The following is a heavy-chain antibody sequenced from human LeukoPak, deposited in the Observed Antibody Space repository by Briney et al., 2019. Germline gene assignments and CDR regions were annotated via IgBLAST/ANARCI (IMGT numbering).Heavy chain of an antibody. CDR3: ARAPRRLITMVRGAIDY. CDR2: ITSNTKYI. V-gene: IGHV3-21*01. J-gene: IGHJ4*02. D-gene: IGHD3-10*01. Sequence: GGSLRLSCAASGFTFDTHTMNWVRQAPGKGLEWVSSITSNTKYIFYADSVKGRFTISRDNAKNSLYLQMNSLRAEDTAFYYCARAPRRLITMVRGAIDYWGQGTLVTVSS. CDR1: GFTFDTHT.